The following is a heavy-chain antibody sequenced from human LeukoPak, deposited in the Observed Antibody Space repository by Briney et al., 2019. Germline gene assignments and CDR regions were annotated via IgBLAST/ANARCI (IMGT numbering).Heavy chain of an antibody. J-gene: IGHJ4*02. Sequence: PSETLSLTCTVSGGSISSYYWSWIRQPPGKGLEGIGYIYYSGRTNYNPPLKSLVTISVDTSKNQFSLKLSSVTAADTAVYYCARGVRAVAIPHVDYWGQGTLVTVSS. CDR1: GGSISSYY. CDR2: IYYSGRT. V-gene: IGHV4-59*01. CDR3: ARGVRAVAIPHVDY. D-gene: IGHD6-19*01.